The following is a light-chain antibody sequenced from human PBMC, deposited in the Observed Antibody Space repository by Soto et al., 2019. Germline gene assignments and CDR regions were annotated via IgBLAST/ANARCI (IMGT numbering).Light chain of an antibody. CDR1: QSISSW. V-gene: IGKV1-5*03. CDR2: KAS. Sequence: DIQMTQSPSTLSASVGDRVTITYRASQSISSWLAWFQQRPVKAPKLLIYKASSLESGVPSRFSGSGSGTEFTLTINSLQPDDFGRYYCQQYNSYPLTFGGGTKVDIK. CDR3: QQYNSYPLT. J-gene: IGKJ4*01.